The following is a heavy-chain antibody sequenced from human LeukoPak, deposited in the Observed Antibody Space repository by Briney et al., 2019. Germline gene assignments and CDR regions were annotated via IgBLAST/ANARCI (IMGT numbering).Heavy chain of an antibody. CDR1: GITLSNYG. V-gene: IGHV3-23*01. D-gene: IGHD1-14*01. CDR3: AKDRYKLDGGNWFDP. CDR2: ISGSGGGT. J-gene: IGHJ5*02. Sequence: GGSLRLSCAVSGITLSNYGMSWVRQAPGKGLEWVAGISGSGGGTNYADSVKGRFTISRGSPKNTLYLQMNSLRAEDTAVYYCAKDRYKLDGGNWFDPWGQGTLVTVSS.